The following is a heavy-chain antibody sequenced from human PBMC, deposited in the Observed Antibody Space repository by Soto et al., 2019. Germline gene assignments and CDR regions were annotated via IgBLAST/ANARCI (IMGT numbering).Heavy chain of an antibody. CDR3: IKDMSRGGLDY. V-gene: IGHV3-9*01. J-gene: IGHJ4*02. Sequence: GGSLRRSCAASGFAVRDYAIHWIRQIPGKGPEWVSGIHWDSGRIGYADSVKGRFTISRDNAKNSLFLQMNSLRPEDTAFYHCIKDMSRGGLDYWGPGALVTVSS. D-gene: IGHD2-15*01. CDR2: IHWDSGRI. CDR1: GFAVRDYA.